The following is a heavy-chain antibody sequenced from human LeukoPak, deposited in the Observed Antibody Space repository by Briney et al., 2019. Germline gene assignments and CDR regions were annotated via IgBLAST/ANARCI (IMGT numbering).Heavy chain of an antibody. J-gene: IGHJ4*02. CDR1: GFTFSSYG. V-gene: IGHV3-30*18. Sequence: PGGSLRLSCAASGFTFSSYGMHWVRQAPGKGLEWVAVISYDGSNKYYADSVKGRFTISRDNSKNTLYLQMNSLRAEDTAVYYCAKDLGIAAAGTNLDYWDQGTLVTVSS. CDR2: ISYDGSNK. CDR3: AKDLGIAAAGTNLDY. D-gene: IGHD6-13*01.